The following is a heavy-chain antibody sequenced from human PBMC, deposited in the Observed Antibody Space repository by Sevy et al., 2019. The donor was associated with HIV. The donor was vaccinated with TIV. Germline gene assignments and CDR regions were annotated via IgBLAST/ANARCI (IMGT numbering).Heavy chain of an antibody. CDR1: GFTFSSYA. Sequence: GGSLRLSCAASGFTFSSYAMHWVRQAPGKGLEYVSAISSNGGSTYYANSVKGRFTISRDNSKNTLYLQMGSLRAEDMAVYYCARTVDCGGTRYAFDIWGQGTMVTVSS. D-gene: IGHD2-21*01. V-gene: IGHV3-64*01. J-gene: IGHJ3*02. CDR3: ARTVDCGGTRYAFDI. CDR2: ISSNGGST.